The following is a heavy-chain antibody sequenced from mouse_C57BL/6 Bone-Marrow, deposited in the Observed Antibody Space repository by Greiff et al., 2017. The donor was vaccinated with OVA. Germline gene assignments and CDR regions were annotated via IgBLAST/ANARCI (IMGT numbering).Heavy chain of an antibody. D-gene: IGHD2-4*01. V-gene: IGHV1-15*01. CDR3: TRYGYDYDEGYAMDY. CDR1: GYTFTVYE. Sequence: VQLQQSGAELVRPGASVTLSCKASGYTFTVYEMHWVKQTPVNGLEWIGAIDPETGGTAYNQKFQGKAILTADKSSSTAYMELRSLTSEDSAVYYCTRYGYDYDEGYAMDYWGQGTSVTVSS. J-gene: IGHJ4*01. CDR2: IDPETGGT.